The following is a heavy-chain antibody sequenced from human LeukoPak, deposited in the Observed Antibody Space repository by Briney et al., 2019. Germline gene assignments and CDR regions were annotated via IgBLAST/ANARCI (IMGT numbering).Heavy chain of an antibody. CDR2: ISSSSSYI. Sequence: GGSLRLSCAASGFTFSSYSMNWVRQAPGKGLEWVSSISSSSSYIYYADSVKGRVTVSRDNTKNSLYLQMTSLRAEATAVYYCARTLTTESRKGFDPWGHGNPVTASS. V-gene: IGHV3-21*01. D-gene: IGHD3-22*01. CDR3: ARTLTTESRKGFDP. CDR1: GFTFSSYS. J-gene: IGHJ5*02.